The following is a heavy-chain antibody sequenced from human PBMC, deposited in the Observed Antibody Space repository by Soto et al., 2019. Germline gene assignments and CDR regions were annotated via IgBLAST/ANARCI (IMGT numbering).Heavy chain of an antibody. V-gene: IGHV1-69*12. J-gene: IGHJ4*02. D-gene: IGHD3-16*01. CDR2: IIPIFGTA. CDR1: GGTFSSYA. CDR3: AGDWQGDGDYLFYFDY. Sequence: QVQLVQSGAAVKKPGSSVKVSCKASGGTFSSYAISWVRQAPGQGLEWMGGIIPIFGTANYAQKFQGRVTITADESTSTAYMELSSLRSEDTAVYYCAGDWQGDGDYLFYFDYWGQGTLVTVSS.